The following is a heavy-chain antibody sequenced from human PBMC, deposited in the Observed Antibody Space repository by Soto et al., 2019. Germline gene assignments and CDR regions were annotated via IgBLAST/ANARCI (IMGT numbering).Heavy chain of an antibody. CDR3: ARHCSSTSCYTHYYYGMDV. J-gene: IGHJ6*04. V-gene: IGHV5-10-1*01. CDR1: GYSFTSYW. D-gene: IGHD2-2*02. Sequence: GESLKISCKGSGYSFTSYWISWVRQMPGKGLEWMGRIDPSDSYTNYSPSFQGHVTISADKSISTAYLQWNSLKASETAMYYCARHCSSTSCYTHYYYGMDVWGEGATVTVSS. CDR2: IDPSDSYT.